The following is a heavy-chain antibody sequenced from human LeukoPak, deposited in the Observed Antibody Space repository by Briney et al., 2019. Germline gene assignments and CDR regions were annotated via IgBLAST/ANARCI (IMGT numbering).Heavy chain of an antibody. Sequence: ASVKVSRKASGYTFTNYAMHWVRQAPGQRLEWMGWINAGNGNTKYSQEFQGRVTITRDTSASIAYMELSSLRYDDMAVYYCARGCSGGACYGYHLDPWGQGTLVTVSS. J-gene: IGHJ5*02. CDR2: INAGNGNT. V-gene: IGHV1-3*03. CDR3: ARGCSGGACYGYHLDP. CDR1: GYTFTNYA. D-gene: IGHD2-15*01.